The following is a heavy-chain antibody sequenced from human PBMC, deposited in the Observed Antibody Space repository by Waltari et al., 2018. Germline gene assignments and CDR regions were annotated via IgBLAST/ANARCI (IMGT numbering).Heavy chain of an antibody. D-gene: IGHD2-15*01. CDR1: VYIFTDYY. Sequence: EVQLVQSGAEVKKPGATVKISCKVSVYIFTDYYMHWVQQAHGKGLEWMGLVDPEDGETKCAEKLQGIVSMTADTATDTADMEVSRLRSEETAVYYCATDPKVTNYGSSGSCYSLYDWFDPWGQGTLVTVAS. J-gene: IGHJ5*02. CDR2: VDPEDGET. CDR3: ATDPKVTNYGSSGSCYSLYDWFDP. V-gene: IGHV1-69-2*01.